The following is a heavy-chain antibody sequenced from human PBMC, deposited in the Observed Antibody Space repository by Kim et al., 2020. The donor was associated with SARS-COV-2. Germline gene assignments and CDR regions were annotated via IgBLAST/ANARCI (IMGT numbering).Heavy chain of an antibody. J-gene: IGHJ4*02. CDR2: T. V-gene: IGHV3-23*01. CDR3: AKETYRDAFDC. D-gene: IGHD1-26*01. Sequence: TYYADSVKGRFTISRDKSKNTLYLQMNSLRVEDTAIYYCAKETYRDAFDCWGQGTLVTVSS.